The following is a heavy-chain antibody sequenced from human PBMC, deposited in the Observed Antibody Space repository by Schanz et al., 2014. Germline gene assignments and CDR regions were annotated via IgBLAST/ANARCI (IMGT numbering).Heavy chain of an antibody. D-gene: IGHD3-22*01. J-gene: IGHJ6*02. CDR2: ISANGGAT. V-gene: IGHV3-23*04. CDR1: GFPFSNYA. CDR3: AKDHFGHYDSSGCSDCYYYGMDV. Sequence: EVQLVESGGGLVQPGGSLRLSCAASGFPFSNYAMNWVRQAPGTGLEWVSGISANGGATYYADSVKGRFTISRDNSKNTLYLQLSSLRAEDTAVYYCAKDHFGHYDSSGCSDCYYYGMDVWGQGTTVTVSS.